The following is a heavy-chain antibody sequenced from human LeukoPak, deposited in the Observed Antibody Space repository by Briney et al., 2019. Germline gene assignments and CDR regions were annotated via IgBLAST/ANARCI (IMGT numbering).Heavy chain of an antibody. V-gene: IGHV1-24*01. Sequence: ASVKVSCKVSGYILTELSMHWVRQAPGKGLEWMGGFDPEDGETIYAQKFQGRVTMTEDTSTDTAYMELSSLRSEDTAVYYCATVTDYYGSGSFDYWGQGTLVTVSS. CDR3: ATVTDYYGSGSFDY. CDR2: FDPEDGET. J-gene: IGHJ4*02. D-gene: IGHD3-10*01. CDR1: GYILTELS.